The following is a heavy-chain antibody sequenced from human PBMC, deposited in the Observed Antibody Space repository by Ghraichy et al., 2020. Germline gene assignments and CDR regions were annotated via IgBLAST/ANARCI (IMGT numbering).Heavy chain of an antibody. J-gene: IGHJ6*02. Sequence: SVKVSCKASGGTFSSYAISWVRQAPGQGLEWMGGIIPIFGTANYAQKFQGRVTITADESTSTAYMELSSLRSEDTAVYYCASAEGYGSLRWYYGMDVWGQGTTVTVSS. D-gene: IGHD3-10*01. CDR2: IIPIFGTA. CDR3: ASAEGYGSLRWYYGMDV. CDR1: GGTFSSYA. V-gene: IGHV1-69*13.